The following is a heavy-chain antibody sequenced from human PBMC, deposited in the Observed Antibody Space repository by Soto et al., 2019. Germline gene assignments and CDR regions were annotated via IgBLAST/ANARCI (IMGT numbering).Heavy chain of an antibody. D-gene: IGHD4-17*01. CDR3: AKDSLYGDYIYYFDY. J-gene: IGHJ4*02. V-gene: IGHV3-33*03. CDR2: MWYDGTNE. CDR1: GFTFSTYG. Sequence: PGGSLRLSCAASGFTFSTYGMHWVRQAPGKGLEWVAVMWYDGTNEKYADSVKGRFTISRDNSKSTLYLQMNSLRAEDTAVYYCAKDSLYGDYIYYFDYWGQGALVTVSS.